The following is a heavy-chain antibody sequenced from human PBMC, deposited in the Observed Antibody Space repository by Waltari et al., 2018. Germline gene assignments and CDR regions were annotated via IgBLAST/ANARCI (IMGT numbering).Heavy chain of an antibody. Sequence: EVQLVQSGAEVKKPEESLRISCEGSGYSLTSHWLRGVRQMPGKGLEWVGRIDPSDSFRNYGPAFEGHVTISVDQSLRTAYLQWDSLKASDTAIYYCVRHRTTYPLEIDYWGQGTLVTVSS. CDR3: VRHRTTYPLEIDY. D-gene: IGHD2-2*01. J-gene: IGHJ4*02. CDR1: GYSLTSHW. V-gene: IGHV5-10-1*01. CDR2: IDPSDSFR.